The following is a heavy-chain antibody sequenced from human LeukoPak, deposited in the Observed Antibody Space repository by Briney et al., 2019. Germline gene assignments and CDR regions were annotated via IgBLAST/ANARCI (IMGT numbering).Heavy chain of an antibody. D-gene: IGHD6-13*01. CDR3: ARENIAAAGTDYFDY. CDR1: GGSISSGGYY. Sequence: SQTLSLTCTVSGGSISSGGYYWSWIRQHPGKGLEWIGYIYYSGSTYYNPSLKSRVTISVDTSKNQFSLKLSSVTAADAAVYYCARENIAAAGTDYFDYWGQGTLVTVSS. J-gene: IGHJ4*02. V-gene: IGHV4-31*03. CDR2: IYYSGST.